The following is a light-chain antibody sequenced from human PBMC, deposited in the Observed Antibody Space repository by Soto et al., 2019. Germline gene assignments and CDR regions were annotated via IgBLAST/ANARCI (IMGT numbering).Light chain of an antibody. Sequence: QSALTQPASVSGSPGQSIAISCTGTSSDVGGYNYVSWYHQHPGKAPKLMIFDVSNRPSGVSNRFSGSKSGSTASLTISGLQAEDEADYYCASYTSPSTRVFGGGTKVTVL. CDR2: DVS. J-gene: IGLJ2*01. CDR1: SSDVGGYNY. V-gene: IGLV2-14*01. CDR3: ASYTSPSTRV.